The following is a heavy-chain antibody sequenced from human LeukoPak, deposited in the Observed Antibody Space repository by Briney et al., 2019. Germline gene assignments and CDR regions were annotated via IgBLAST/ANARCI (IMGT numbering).Heavy chain of an antibody. CDR1: GFTFSGSA. CDR3: ARDGYATDY. J-gene: IGHJ4*02. CDR2: LSGSGGRT. D-gene: IGHD2-2*01. Sequence: AGGSLRLSCAASGFTFSGSAMHWVRQASGKGLEWVSALSGSGGRTYYADSVKGRFTISRDNSKNTLYLQMNSLRAEDTAVYYCARDGYATDYWGQGTLVTVSS. V-gene: IGHV3-23*01.